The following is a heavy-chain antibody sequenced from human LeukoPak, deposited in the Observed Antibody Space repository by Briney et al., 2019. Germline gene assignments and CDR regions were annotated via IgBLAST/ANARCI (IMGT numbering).Heavy chain of an antibody. Sequence: GASVKVSCKASGYTFTSYGISWVRQAPGQGLEWMGIINPSGGSTSYAQKFQGRVTMTRDMSTSTVYMELSSLRSEDTAVYYCARALAVVTPLDYWGQGTLVTVSS. D-gene: IGHD4-23*01. J-gene: IGHJ4*02. CDR1: GYTFTSYG. CDR2: INPSGGST. V-gene: IGHV1-46*01. CDR3: ARALAVVTPLDY.